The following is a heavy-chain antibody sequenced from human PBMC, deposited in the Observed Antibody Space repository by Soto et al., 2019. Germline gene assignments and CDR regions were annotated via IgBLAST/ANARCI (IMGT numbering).Heavy chain of an antibody. Sequence: SETLSLTCTVPGGSIPSGDYYFIWIGQSGGEGLEWIGRIYSSGSTNYNTSLKSRVTMSLDTSMNYFALWLSSVTAADTAVYYSARGQRFSDWFDPWGQGTLVTVSS. CDR1: GGSIPSGDYY. V-gene: IGHV4-61*02. CDR3: ARGQRFSDWFDP. CDR2: IYSSGST. J-gene: IGHJ5*02. D-gene: IGHD3-3*01.